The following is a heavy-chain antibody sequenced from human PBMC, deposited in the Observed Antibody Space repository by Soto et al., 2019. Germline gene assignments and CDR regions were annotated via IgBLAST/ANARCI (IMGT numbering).Heavy chain of an antibody. Sequence: GASVKVSCKASGGTFSSYAISWVRQAPGQGLEWMGGIIPIFGTANYAQKFQGRVTITADESTSTAYMELSSLRSEDTAVYYCARDRHGSSGYYSDYWGQGTLVTVSS. CDR2: IIPIFGTA. D-gene: IGHD3-22*01. CDR3: ARDRHGSSGYYSDY. V-gene: IGHV1-69*13. J-gene: IGHJ4*02. CDR1: GGTFSSYA.